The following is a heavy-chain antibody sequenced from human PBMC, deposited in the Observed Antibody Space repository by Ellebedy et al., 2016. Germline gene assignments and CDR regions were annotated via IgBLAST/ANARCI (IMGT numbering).Heavy chain of an antibody. CDR2: INHSGST. CDR3: VRVKGVEQIDN. V-gene: IGHV4-34*01. CDR1: GGSIGSGGYS. D-gene: IGHD1/OR15-1a*01. J-gene: IGHJ4*02. Sequence: SETLSLXCAVSGGSIGSGGYSWSWIRQPPGKGLEWIGEINHSGSTNNNPSLKSRVTISVDTSKNQFSLKVSSVTAADTALYYCVRVKGVEQIDNWGQGTLVTVSS.